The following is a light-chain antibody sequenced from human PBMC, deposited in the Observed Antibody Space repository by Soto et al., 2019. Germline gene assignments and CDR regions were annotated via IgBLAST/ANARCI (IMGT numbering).Light chain of an antibody. V-gene: IGKV1-39*01. Sequence: DIQMTQSPSSLSASVGDGVTITCRASQDINIYLNWYQQKPGTAPYLLISAASSLQTGVPSRFSGGGSGTDFTLTISSLQPEDFATYYCQQSYSMPYTFGQGTRLEIK. CDR2: AAS. CDR1: QDINIY. CDR3: QQSYSMPYT. J-gene: IGKJ2*01.